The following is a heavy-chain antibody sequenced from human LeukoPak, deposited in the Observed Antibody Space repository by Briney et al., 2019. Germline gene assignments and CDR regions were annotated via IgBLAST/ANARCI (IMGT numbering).Heavy chain of an antibody. CDR2: IYYSGTT. Sequence: SETLSLTCTVSGGSISSYYWSWIRQPPGKGLEWIGYIYYSGTTNYNPSLKSRVTISLDTSKNQFSLKLSSVTAADTAVYYCARAGRTCSGGSCYSPWFDPWGQGTLVTVSS. D-gene: IGHD2-15*01. V-gene: IGHV4-59*08. CDR1: GGSISSYY. CDR3: ARAGRTCSGGSCYSPWFDP. J-gene: IGHJ5*02.